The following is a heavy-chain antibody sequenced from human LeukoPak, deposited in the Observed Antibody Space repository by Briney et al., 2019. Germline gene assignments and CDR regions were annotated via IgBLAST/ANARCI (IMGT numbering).Heavy chain of an antibody. D-gene: IGHD3-9*01. V-gene: IGHV3-23*01. Sequence: PGRSLRLSCAASGFTFSSYGMHWVRQAPGKGLEWVSAISGSGGSTYYADSVKGRFTISRDNSKNTLYLQMNSLRAEDTAVYYCAKDLEVVTKYYDILTGYSPFDYWGQGTLVTVSS. J-gene: IGHJ4*02. CDR3: AKDLEVVTKYYDILTGYSPFDY. CDR1: GFTFSSYG. CDR2: ISGSGGST.